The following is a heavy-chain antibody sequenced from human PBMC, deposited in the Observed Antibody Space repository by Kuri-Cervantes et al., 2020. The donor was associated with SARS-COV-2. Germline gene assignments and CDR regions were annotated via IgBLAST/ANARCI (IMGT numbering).Heavy chain of an antibody. J-gene: IGHJ4*02. CDR3: ARVARLVSYYFDY. D-gene: IGHD6-6*01. CDR2: IYHSGST. V-gene: IGHV4-39*07. Sequence: GSLRLSSTVSGGSISSSSYYWGWIRQPPGKGLEWIGSIYHSGSTYYNPSLKSRVTISVDTSKNQFSLKLSSVTAADTAVYYCARVARLVSYYFDYWGQGTLVTVSS. CDR1: GGSISSSSYY.